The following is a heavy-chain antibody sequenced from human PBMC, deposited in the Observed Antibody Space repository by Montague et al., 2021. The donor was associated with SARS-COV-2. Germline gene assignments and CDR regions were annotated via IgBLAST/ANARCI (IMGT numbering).Heavy chain of an antibody. V-gene: IGHV4-59*01. CDR2: VSYSGST. CDR1: GDSISTSY. Sequence: SETLSLTCTVSGDSISTSYWAWIRQPPGKGLQWIGYVSYSGSTSYNSSLKSRVTISVDTSKNHVTLNLRSVTAADTAVYFCVRADRRDPDPPHLYYYKGMDLWGQGTTVTVSS. CDR3: VRADRRDPDPPHLYYYKGMDL. J-gene: IGHJ6*02.